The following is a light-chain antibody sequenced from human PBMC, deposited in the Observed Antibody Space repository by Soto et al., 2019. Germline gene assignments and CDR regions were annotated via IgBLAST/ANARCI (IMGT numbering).Light chain of an antibody. V-gene: IGLV2-14*01. J-gene: IGLJ1*01. CDR1: SSDVGAYNY. CDR3: SSYTSSSTYV. Sequence: QSALTQPASVSGSPGQSITISCTGTSSDVGAYNYVSWYQQYPGKAPKLMIFEVSNRPSGVSYRFSGSKSGNTASLTISGLQAEDEADYYCSSYTSSSTYVFGTGTKVTVL. CDR2: EVS.